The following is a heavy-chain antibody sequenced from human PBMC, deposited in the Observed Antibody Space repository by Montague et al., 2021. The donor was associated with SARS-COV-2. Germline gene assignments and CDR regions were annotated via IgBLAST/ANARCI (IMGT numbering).Heavy chain of an antibody. D-gene: IGHD3-10*01. Sequence: SETLSLTCAVYGGSFSGYYWSWIRQPPGKGLEWIGEINLSGSTNYNPSLKGRVTISVDTSKNQFSLKLSSVTAADTAVYYCARVRYYGSGTSLGMDVWGQGTTVTVSS. CDR3: ARVRYYGSGTSLGMDV. J-gene: IGHJ6*02. V-gene: IGHV4-34*01. CDR2: INLSGST. CDR1: GGSFSGYY.